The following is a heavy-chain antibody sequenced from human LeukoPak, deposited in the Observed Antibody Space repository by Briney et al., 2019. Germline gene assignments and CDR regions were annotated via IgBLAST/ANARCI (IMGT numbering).Heavy chain of an antibody. J-gene: IGHJ5*02. CDR1: GGTFSSYA. D-gene: IGHD2-8*01. CDR3: ARDEGVGGYCTNGVCYTNWFDP. Sequence: ASVKVSCKASGGTFSSYAISWVRQAPGQGLEWMGRIIPIFGTANYAQKFQGRVTITTDESTSTAYMEPSSLRSEDTAVYYCARDEGVGGYCTNGVCYTNWFDPWGQGTLVTVSS. V-gene: IGHV1-69*05. CDR2: IIPIFGTA.